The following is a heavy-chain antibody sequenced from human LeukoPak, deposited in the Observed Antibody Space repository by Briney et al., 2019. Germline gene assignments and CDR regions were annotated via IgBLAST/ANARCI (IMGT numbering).Heavy chain of an antibody. V-gene: IGHV3-30*02. Sequence: SGGSLRLSCAASGFTFSSYGMHWVRQAPGKGLEWVAFIRYDGSNKYYADSVKGRFTISRDNSKNTLYLRMNSLRAEDTAVYYCAKPPHYYYYMDVWGKGTTVTVSS. J-gene: IGHJ6*03. CDR1: GFTFSSYG. CDR3: AKPPHYYYYMDV. CDR2: IRYDGSNK.